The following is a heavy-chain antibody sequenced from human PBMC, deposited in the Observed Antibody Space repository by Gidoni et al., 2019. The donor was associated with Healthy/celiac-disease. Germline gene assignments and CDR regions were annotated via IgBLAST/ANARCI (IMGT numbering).Heavy chain of an antibody. D-gene: IGHD6-19*01. Sequence: EVQLVESGGGLVQPGGSLKLSCAASGFTFSGSAMHWVRQASGKGLEWVGRIRSKANSYATAHAASVKGRFTISRDDSKNTAYLQMNSLKTEDTAVYYCTRPAFYSSGWDDHDAFDIWGQGTMVTVSS. J-gene: IGHJ3*02. CDR3: TRPAFYSSGWDDHDAFDI. CDR2: IRSKANSYAT. V-gene: IGHV3-73*01. CDR1: GFTFSGSA.